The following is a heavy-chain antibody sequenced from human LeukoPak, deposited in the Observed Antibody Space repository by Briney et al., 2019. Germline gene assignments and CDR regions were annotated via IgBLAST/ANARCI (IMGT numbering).Heavy chain of an antibody. D-gene: IGHD1-26*01. J-gene: IGHJ4*02. CDR1: GGSISSYY. CDR2: IYYSGST. V-gene: IGHV4-59*08. CDR3: ARLASGSYGPLTPFDY. Sequence: SETLSLTCTVSGGSISSYYWSWIRQPPGKGLEWIGDIYYSGSTNYNPSLKSRVTISVDTSKNQFSLRLSSVTAADTAVYYSARLASGSYGPLTPFDYWGQGTLVTVST.